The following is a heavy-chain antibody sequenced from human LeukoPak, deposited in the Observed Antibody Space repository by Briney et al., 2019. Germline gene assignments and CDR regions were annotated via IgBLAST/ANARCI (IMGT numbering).Heavy chain of an antibody. CDR3: AKDPTYYYDSSGYSPPYYYMDV. Sequence: GGSLRLSCAASGFTFSGYGMHWVRQAPGKGLEWVAFIRYDGSNKYYADSVKGRFTISRDNSKNTLYLQMNSLRAEDTAVYYCAKDPTYYYDSSGYSPPYYYMDVWGKGTTVTISS. CDR2: IRYDGSNK. J-gene: IGHJ6*03. V-gene: IGHV3-30*02. D-gene: IGHD3-22*01. CDR1: GFTFSGYG.